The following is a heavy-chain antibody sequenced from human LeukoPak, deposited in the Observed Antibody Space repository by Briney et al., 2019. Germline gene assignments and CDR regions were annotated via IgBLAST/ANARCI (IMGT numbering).Heavy chain of an antibody. J-gene: IGHJ4*02. D-gene: IGHD2-21*02. CDR1: GFTFSSYW. CDR3: AREGVTDFDY. CDR2: IKQDRSER. V-gene: IGHV3-7*01. Sequence: GGSLRLSCAGSGFTFSSYWMSWVRQAPGKGLEWVANIKQDRSERFYVDSVKGRFTISRDNAKNSLYLQMNSLRAEDTAVYYCAREGVTDFDYWGQGTLVTVSS.